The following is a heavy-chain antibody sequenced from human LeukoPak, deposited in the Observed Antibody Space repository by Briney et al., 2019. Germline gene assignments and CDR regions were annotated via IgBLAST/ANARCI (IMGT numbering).Heavy chain of an antibody. CDR2: MNPSGST. CDR3: ARGRQDVTMIVVVMTAVSYYLDV. Sequence: SETLSLTCAVYGGSFSGYYWTWIRQTPEKGLEWIGEMNPSGSTNYNPSLKGRVTISVDTSKNQFSLELSSVTAADTAVYYCARGRQDVTMIVVVMTAVSYYLDVWGKGTSVTLS. V-gene: IGHV4-34*01. CDR1: GGSFSGYY. J-gene: IGHJ6*03. D-gene: IGHD3-22*01.